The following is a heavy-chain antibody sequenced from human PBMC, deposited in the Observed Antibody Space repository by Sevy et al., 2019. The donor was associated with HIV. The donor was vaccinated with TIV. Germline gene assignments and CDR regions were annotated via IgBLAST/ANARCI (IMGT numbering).Heavy chain of an antibody. CDR3: ANDQYYDSSGYLRFDAFDI. D-gene: IGHD3-22*01. CDR2: ISSDGSNK. J-gene: IGHJ3*02. Sequence: GGSLRLSCAASAFTFSNYGMHWVRQAPGKGLEWVAVISSDGSNKHYADSVKGRFTISRDNSKNTLYLQMSSLTAEDTAVYYCANDQYYDSSGYLRFDAFDISGQGTLVTVSS. V-gene: IGHV3-30*18. CDR1: AFTFSNYG.